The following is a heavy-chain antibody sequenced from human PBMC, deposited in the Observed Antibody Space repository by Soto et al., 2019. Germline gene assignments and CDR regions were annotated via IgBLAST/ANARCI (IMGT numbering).Heavy chain of an antibody. J-gene: IGHJ4*02. V-gene: IGHV4-31*03. D-gene: IGHD3-10*01. Sequence: SETLSLTCTVSGGSISSGGYYWSWIRQHPGKGLEWIGYIYYSGSTYYNPSLKSRVTISVDTSKNQFSLKLSSVTAADTAVYYCAREAPPYYYGSGSLVRWGQGTLVTVSS. CDR1: GGSISSGGYY. CDR2: IYYSGST. CDR3: AREAPPYYYGSGSLVR.